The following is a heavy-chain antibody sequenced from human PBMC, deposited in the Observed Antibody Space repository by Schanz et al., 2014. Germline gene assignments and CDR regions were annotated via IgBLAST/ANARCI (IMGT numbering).Heavy chain of an antibody. V-gene: IGHV3-23*04. CDR1: GFTFRTYL. Sequence: EVQLVESGGGLVQPGGSLRLSCAASGFTFRTYLMNWVRQAPGKGLEWVSAISGSGGSTYYADSVKGRFTISRDNSKNTLYLQMNSLRAEDTAVYYCAKGRGSWGYFFDYWGQGTLVTVSS. D-gene: IGHD6-13*01. J-gene: IGHJ4*02. CDR3: AKGRGSWGYFFDY. CDR2: ISGSGGST.